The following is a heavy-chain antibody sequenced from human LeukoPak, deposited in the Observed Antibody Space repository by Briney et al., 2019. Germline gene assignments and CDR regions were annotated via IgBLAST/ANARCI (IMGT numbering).Heavy chain of an antibody. D-gene: IGHD3-10*01. CDR2: INTNTGNP. CDR1: GYTFTSYA. CDR3: ARGHREVLLWFGEFNY. Sequence: ASVKVSCKASGYTFTSYAMNWVRQAPGQGLEWMGWINTNTGNPTYAQGFTGRFVFSLDTSASTAYLQISSLKAEDTAVYYCARGHREVLLWFGEFNYWGQGTLVTVSS. V-gene: IGHV7-4-1*02. J-gene: IGHJ4*02.